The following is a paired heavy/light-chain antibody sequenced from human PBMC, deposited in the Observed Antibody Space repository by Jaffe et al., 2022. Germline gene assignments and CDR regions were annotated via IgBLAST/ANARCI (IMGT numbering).Light chain of an antibody. CDR2: AAS. J-gene: IGKJ3*01. Sequence: DIQMTQSPSSLSASVGDRVSITCRAGQSIISYLNWYQQKPGEAPQLLIYAASSLHSGVPSRFSGSGSGTDFTLTINSLQPEDFATYFCQQSYSVPFTFGPGTKVDI. CDR3: QQSYSVPFT. V-gene: IGKV1-39*01. CDR1: QSIISY.
Heavy chain of an antibody. V-gene: IGHV4-61*02. Sequence: VQLQESGPGLLRPSQTLSLTCTVSGGSINSGEFYWTWIRQPAGKGLEWIGRMYSSGSTDYNPSLNNRVSISADTSTNQFSLKLRYVTAADTAVYYCARECRISGCYGRADYWGQGNLVTVSS. CDR3: ARECRISGCYGRADY. D-gene: IGHD6-19*01. CDR2: MYSSGST. J-gene: IGHJ4*02. CDR1: GGSINSGEFY.